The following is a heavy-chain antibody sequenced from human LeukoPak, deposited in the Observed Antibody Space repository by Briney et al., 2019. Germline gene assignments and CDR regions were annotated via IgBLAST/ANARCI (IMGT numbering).Heavy chain of an antibody. Sequence: SQTLSLTCAISGDSVSSNSAGWSWIRQSPSRGLEWLGRTYYRSKWYNDYALSVKSRITINPDTSKNQFSLQLNSVTPEDTAVYYCAREMVRFRYDSSGRIFDYWGQGTLVTVCS. CDR1: GDSVSSNSAG. D-gene: IGHD3-22*01. J-gene: IGHJ4*02. CDR2: TYYRSKWYN. V-gene: IGHV6-1*01. CDR3: AREMVRFRYDSSGRIFDY.